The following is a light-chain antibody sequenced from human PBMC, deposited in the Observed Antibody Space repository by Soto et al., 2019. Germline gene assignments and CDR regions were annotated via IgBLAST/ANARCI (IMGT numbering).Light chain of an antibody. CDR1: SSDVGGYNY. CDR3: SSYAGSNNWGV. J-gene: IGLJ2*01. V-gene: IGLV2-8*01. CDR2: EVS. Sequence: QSALTQPPSASGSPGQSVTISCTGTSSDVGGYNYVSWYQQHPGKAPKLMIYEVSKRPSGVSDRFSGSKSSNTASLTVSGLQAEDEADYYCSSYAGSNNWGVFGGGTKLTVL.